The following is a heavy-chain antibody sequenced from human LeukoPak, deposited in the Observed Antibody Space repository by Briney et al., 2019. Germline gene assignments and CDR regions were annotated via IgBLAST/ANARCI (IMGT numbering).Heavy chain of an antibody. CDR1: GFTFSTYW. J-gene: IGHJ4*02. CDR3: ARLYCSSTSCQSCFDS. CDR2: INQDGGRK. V-gene: IGHV3-7*05. Sequence: PGGSLRLSCAASGFTFSTYWMTWVRQGPGKGLEWVANINQDGGRKYYVDSVKGRFTISRDNAKNSLYLQMNSLRAEDTAVYYCARLYCSSTSCQSCFDSWGQGTLVTVSS. D-gene: IGHD2-2*01.